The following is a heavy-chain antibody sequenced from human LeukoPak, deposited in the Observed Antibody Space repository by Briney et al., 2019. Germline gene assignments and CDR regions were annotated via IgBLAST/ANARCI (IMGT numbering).Heavy chain of an antibody. D-gene: IGHD5-24*01. CDR2: MNPNSGNT. CDR3: ARAFGDGYNQGYYMDV. V-gene: IGHV1-8*01. J-gene: IGHJ6*03. Sequence: GASVKVSCKAPGYTFTSYDINWVRQATGQGLEWMGWMNPNSGNTGYAQKFQGRVTMTRNTSISTAYMELSSLRSEDTAVYYCARAFGDGYNQGYYMDVWGKGTTVTVSS. CDR1: GYTFTSYD.